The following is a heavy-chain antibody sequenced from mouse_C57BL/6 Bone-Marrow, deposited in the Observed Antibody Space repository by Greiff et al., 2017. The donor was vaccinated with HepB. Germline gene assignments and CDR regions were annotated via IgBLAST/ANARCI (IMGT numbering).Heavy chain of an antibody. CDR3: VRRGYGKDYAMDY. CDR2: IRSKSNNYAT. Sequence: EVKLMESGGGLVQPKGSLKLSCAASGFSFNTYAMNWVRQAPGKGLEWVARIRSKSNNYATYYADSVKDRFTISRDDSESMLYLQMNNLKTEDTAMYYCVRRGYGKDYAMDYWGQGTSVTVSS. V-gene: IGHV10-1*01. D-gene: IGHD2-10*02. J-gene: IGHJ4*01. CDR1: GFSFNTYA.